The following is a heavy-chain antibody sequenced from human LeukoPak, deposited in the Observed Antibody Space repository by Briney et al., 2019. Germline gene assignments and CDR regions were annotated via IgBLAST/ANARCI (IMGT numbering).Heavy chain of an antibody. CDR1: GFTFSRFG. Sequence: GGSLRLSCAASGFTFSRFGMNWVRQAPGKGLEWVSYISSSSSSSIYYADSVKGRFTISRDNAKNSLYLQMNSLRDEDTAVYYCAQKGGADIWGQGTLVTVS. J-gene: IGHJ4*02. CDR2: ISSSSSSSI. CDR3: AQKGGADI. D-gene: IGHD2-15*01. V-gene: IGHV3-48*02.